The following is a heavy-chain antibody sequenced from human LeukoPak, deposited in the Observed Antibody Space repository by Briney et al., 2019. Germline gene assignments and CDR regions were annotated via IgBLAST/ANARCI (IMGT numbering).Heavy chain of an antibody. CDR2: IYSGGTT. CDR1: GFTVSSNY. V-gene: IGHV3-53*04. Sequence: GGSLRLSCAASGFTVSSNYMSWVRQAPGKGLEWVAVIYSGGTTYYADSVKGRFTISRHNSENTLYLQMNSLRAEDTAVYYCARDSEIFYYDSGGHLAKDYYFDYWGQGTLVTVSS. J-gene: IGHJ4*02. D-gene: IGHD3-22*01. CDR3: ARDSEIFYYDSGGHLAKDYYFDY.